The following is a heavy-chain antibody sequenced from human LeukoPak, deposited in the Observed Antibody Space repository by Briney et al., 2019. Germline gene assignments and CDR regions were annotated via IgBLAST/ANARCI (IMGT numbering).Heavy chain of an antibody. V-gene: IGHV3-7*01. CDR2: IKQDGSDK. CDR3: ARQYSSSWYALGYLDY. J-gene: IGHJ4*02. CDR1: GFTFSSYW. Sequence: GGSLRLSCAASGFTFSSYWMSWDRQAPGKGLEWVANIKQDGSDKYYVDSVKGRFTISRDNAKNSLYLQMNSLRADDTALYYCARQYSSSWYALGYLDYWGQRTLVTVSS. D-gene: IGHD6-13*01.